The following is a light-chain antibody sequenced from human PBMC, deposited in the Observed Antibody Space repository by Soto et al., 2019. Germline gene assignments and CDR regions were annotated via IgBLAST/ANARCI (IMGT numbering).Light chain of an antibody. J-gene: IGLJ1*01. V-gene: IGLV2-23*01. Sequence: QSVLTQPASVSGSPGQSITISCTGTSSDVGNYNFVSWYQQHPGKAPKLMIYEGSKRPSGVSNRFSGSKSGNTASLTISGLQAEDEADDYCCSYAGSSTYVFGTGTKLTVL. CDR2: EGS. CDR1: SSDVGNYNF. CDR3: CSYAGSSTYV.